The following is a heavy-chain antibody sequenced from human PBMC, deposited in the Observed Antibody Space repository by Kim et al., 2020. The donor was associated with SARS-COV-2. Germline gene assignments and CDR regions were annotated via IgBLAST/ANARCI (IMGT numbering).Heavy chain of an antibody. Sequence: YYNPSLKSRVTISVDTSKNQFSLKLSSVTAADTAVYYCARVPGGSGYVGYWGQGTLVTVSS. V-gene: IGHV4-31*02. D-gene: IGHD5-12*01. J-gene: IGHJ4*02. CDR3: ARVPGGSGYVGY.